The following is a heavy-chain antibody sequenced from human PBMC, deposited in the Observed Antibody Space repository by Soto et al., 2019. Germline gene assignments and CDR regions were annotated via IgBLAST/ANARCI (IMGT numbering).Heavy chain of an antibody. CDR2: IYHSGST. CDR1: GGSISSSNW. Sequence: PSETLSLTCAVSGGSISSSNWWSFVRQPPGKGLEWIGEIYHSGSTNYNPSLKSRVTISVDKSKNQFSLKLSSVTAADTAVYYCARELAVYAIGYYYYGMDVWGQGTTVTVSS. V-gene: IGHV4-4*02. CDR3: ARELAVYAIGYYYYGMDV. J-gene: IGHJ6*02. D-gene: IGHD2-8*02.